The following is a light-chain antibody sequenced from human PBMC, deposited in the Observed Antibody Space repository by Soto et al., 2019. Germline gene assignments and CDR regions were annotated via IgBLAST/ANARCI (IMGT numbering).Light chain of an antibody. CDR3: QQYNDWPPA. Sequence: ETVMTPSPATLSLSPGERDTLSCRASQSVSSKLVWYQQKPGQAPRFLIYGASTRATGIPARFRGSGSGTEFTLTIDSLQAEDCAVYYCQQYNDWPPAFGGGTKVEIK. V-gene: IGKV3-15*01. CDR1: QSVSSK. CDR2: GAS. J-gene: IGKJ4*01.